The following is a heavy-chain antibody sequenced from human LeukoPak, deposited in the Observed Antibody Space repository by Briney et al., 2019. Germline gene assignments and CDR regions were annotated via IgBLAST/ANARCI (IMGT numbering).Heavy chain of an antibody. CDR2: INQDGSEK. CDR3: ARDPRYSYGWA. V-gene: IGHV3-7*05. D-gene: IGHD5-18*01. Sequence: GGSLRLSCAASGFTFSSYEMNWVRQAPGKGLECVANINQDGSEKYYVDSVKGRFTISRDNAKSSVYLQMNSLRGEDTAVYFCARDPRYSYGWAWGQGTLVTVSS. J-gene: IGHJ5*02. CDR1: GFTFSSYE.